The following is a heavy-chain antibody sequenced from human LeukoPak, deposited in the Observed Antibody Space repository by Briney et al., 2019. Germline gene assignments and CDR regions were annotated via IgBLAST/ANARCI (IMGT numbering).Heavy chain of an antibody. Sequence: GASVKVSCKASGYSFSGHYMHWVRQAPGQGLEWMGWINPNSGGTNYAQKFQGRVTMTRDTSISTAYMELSRLRSDDTAVYYCARQYSDILTGYHRGELYWYFDLWGRGTLVTVSS. J-gene: IGHJ2*01. CDR3: ARQYSDILTGYHRGELYWYFDL. CDR1: GYSFSGHY. V-gene: IGHV1-2*02. D-gene: IGHD3-9*01. CDR2: INPNSGGT.